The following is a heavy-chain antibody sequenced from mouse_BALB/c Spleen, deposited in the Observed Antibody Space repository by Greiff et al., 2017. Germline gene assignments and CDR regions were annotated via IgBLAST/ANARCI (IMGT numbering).Heavy chain of an antibody. V-gene: IGHV5-12-1*01. CDR2: ISSGGGST. D-gene: IGHD2-10*01. CDR1: GFAFSSYD. J-gene: IGHJ2*01. CDR3: ARLNLLGNYCDD. Sequence: EVKLVESGGGLVKPGGSLKLSCAASGFAFSSYDMSWVRQTPEKRLEWVAYISSGGGSTYYPDTVKGRFTISRDNAKNTLYLQMSSLKSEDTAMYYCARLNLLGNYCDDWGEGTTLTVSS.